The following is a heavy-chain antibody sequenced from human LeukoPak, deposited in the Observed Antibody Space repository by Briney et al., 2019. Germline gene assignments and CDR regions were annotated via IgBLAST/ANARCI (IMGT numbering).Heavy chain of an antibody. J-gene: IGHJ3*02. D-gene: IGHD1-26*01. V-gene: IGHV4-39*01. CDR2: IYYSGST. CDR3: ARHFYYSGSYFSAFDI. CDR1: GGSISSSSYY. Sequence: SETLSLTCTVSGGSISSSSYYWGWIRQPPGKGLEWIGSIYYSGSTYYNPSLKSRVTISVDTSKNQFSLKLSSVTAADTAVYYCARHFYYSGSYFSAFDIWGQGTMVTASS.